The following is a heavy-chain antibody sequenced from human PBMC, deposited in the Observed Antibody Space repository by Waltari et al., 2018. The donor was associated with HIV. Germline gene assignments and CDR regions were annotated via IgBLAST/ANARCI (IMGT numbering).Heavy chain of an antibody. D-gene: IGHD2-2*01. J-gene: IGHJ6*02. CDR3: AKITSTSWYYYGMDV. CDR1: GFTFSTYA. Sequence: EVQLLESGGGLVQPGGSLRLSCAASGFTFSTYAMSWVRQAPGKKLEWVSGISYSGGSTYYADAVKGRFTISRDNSKNTLYLQMNSLRAEDTAVYYCAKITSTSWYYYGMDVWGQGTTVTVSS. CDR2: ISYSGGST. V-gene: IGHV3-23*01.